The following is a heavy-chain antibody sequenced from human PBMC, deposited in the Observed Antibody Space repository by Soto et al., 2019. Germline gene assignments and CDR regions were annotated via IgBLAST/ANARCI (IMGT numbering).Heavy chain of an antibody. CDR2: INWNGGST. CDR1: GFTFDDYG. D-gene: IGHD3-22*01. Sequence: GGSLRLSCAASGFTFDDYGMSWVRQAPGKGLEWVSGINWNGGSTGYADSVKGRFTISRDNAKNSLYLQMNSLRAEDTALYYCARGNYYDSSGQPRQPYYYYGMDGWGQGTKVTVSS. CDR3: ARGNYYDSSGQPRQPYYYYGMDG. V-gene: IGHV3-20*04. J-gene: IGHJ6*02.